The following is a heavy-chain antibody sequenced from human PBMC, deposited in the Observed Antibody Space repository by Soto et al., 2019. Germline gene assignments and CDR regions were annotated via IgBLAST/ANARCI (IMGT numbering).Heavy chain of an antibody. Sequence: PGGSLRLSCAASGFTFSSYAMHWVRQAPGKGLEWVAVISYDGSNNSYQDSVTGRFTISRDNSKNTLYLQMNSLRAEDTAVYYCARTKKRFEYSYPMPLFDYWGQGTLVTVSS. V-gene: IGHV3-30-3*01. J-gene: IGHJ4*02. D-gene: IGHD5-18*01. CDR2: ISYDGSNN. CDR3: ARTKKRFEYSYPMPLFDY. CDR1: GFTFSSYA.